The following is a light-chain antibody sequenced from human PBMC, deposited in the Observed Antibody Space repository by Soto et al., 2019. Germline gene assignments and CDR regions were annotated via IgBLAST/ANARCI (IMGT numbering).Light chain of an antibody. Sequence: QPVLSQPPSASGTPGQRVTISCAGSSSNIGRNTVNWYQQLPGTAPKLLIYNNNQWPSGVPDRFSGSKSGTSASLAISGLQSEDEADYYCAAWDDSLSGSVFGTGTKLTVL. CDR2: NNN. CDR3: AAWDDSLSGSV. CDR1: SSNIGRNT. J-gene: IGLJ1*01. V-gene: IGLV1-44*01.